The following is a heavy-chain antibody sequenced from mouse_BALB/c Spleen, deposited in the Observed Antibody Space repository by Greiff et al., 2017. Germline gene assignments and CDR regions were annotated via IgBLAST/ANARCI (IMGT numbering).Heavy chain of an antibody. CDR2: IWSGGST. D-gene: IGHD2-3*01. Sequence: QVQLKESGPGLVQPSQSLSITCTVSGFSLTSYGVHWVRQSPGKGLEWLGVIWSGGSTDYNAAFISRLSISKDNSKSQVFFKMNSLQADDTAIYYCARNNGYYGVAYWGQGTLVTVSA. CDR1: GFSLTSYG. J-gene: IGHJ3*01. V-gene: IGHV2-4-1*01. CDR3: ARNNGYYGVAY.